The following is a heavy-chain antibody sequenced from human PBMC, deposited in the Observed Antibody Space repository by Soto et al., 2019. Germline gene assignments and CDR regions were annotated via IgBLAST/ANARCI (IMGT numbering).Heavy chain of an antibody. CDR2: ISYTGRT. Sequence: SETLSLTCAVSGYSISSGYYWGWIRQPPGKGLEWIGSISYTGRTKYNPSLQSRVTISVDTSKNDFSLNLSSVTAADTAVYFCAREWGLLPYYVMNVWGHGTAVTVSS. CDR1: GYSISSGYY. CDR3: AREWGLLPYYVMNV. D-gene: IGHD7-27*01. J-gene: IGHJ6*02. V-gene: IGHV4-38-2*02.